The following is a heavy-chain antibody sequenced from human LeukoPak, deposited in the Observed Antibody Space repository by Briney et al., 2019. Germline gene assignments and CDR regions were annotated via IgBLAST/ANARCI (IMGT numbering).Heavy chain of an antibody. V-gene: IGHV4-4*07. CDR1: GGSISSYY. CDR3: ARARGGAVAGRLYYYYYMDV. D-gene: IGHD6-19*01. J-gene: IGHJ6*03. CDR2: VYISGST. Sequence: SETLSLTCTVSGGSISSYYWSWIRQPAGKGLEWIGRVYISGSTNYNPSLKSRVTMSIDTSKNQFSLKLSSVTAADTAVYYCARARGGAVAGRLYYYYYMDVWGKGTTVTVSS.